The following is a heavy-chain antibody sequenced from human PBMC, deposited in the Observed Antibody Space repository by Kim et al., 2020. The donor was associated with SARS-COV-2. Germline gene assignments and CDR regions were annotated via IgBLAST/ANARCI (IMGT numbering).Heavy chain of an antibody. CDR3: ARDMGGPSSYAFDM. Sequence: SETLSLTCTVSGGSISSYYWSWIRQPPGKGLEWIGYIYYSGRTNYNPSLKSRVIISVDTPKNQFSLKLRSVTAADTAVYYCARDMGGPSSYAFDMWCQG. V-gene: IGHV4-59*13. D-gene: IGHD3-16*01. CDR1: GGSISSYY. J-gene: IGHJ3*02. CDR2: IYYSGRT.